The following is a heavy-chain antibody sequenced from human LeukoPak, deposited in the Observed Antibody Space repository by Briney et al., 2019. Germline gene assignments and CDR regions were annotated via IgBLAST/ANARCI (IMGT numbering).Heavy chain of an antibody. CDR3: AKAAYCSGGSCMYYFDY. CDR1: GFTFSSYA. D-gene: IGHD2-15*01. Sequence: GGSLRLSCAASGFTFSSYAMSWVRQAPGKGLEWVSAISGSGGSTYYADSVKGRFTISRDNSKNTLYLQMNNLRAEDTAVYYCAKAAYCSGGSCMYYFDYWGQGTLVTVSS. V-gene: IGHV3-23*01. J-gene: IGHJ4*02. CDR2: ISGSGGST.